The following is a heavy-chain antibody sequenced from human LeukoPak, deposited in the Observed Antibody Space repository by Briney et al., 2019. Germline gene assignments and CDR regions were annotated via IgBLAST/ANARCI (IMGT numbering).Heavy chain of an antibody. D-gene: IGHD6-13*01. Sequence: GGSLRLSCAASGFTFSTYEMNWVRQAPGKGLEWVSYISTSGNTKYFADSVKGRFTISRDNAKNSLYLQMNSLRAEDTAVYYCARDKSAAAKSPSRFYGMDVWGQGTTVTVSS. CDR1: GFTFSTYE. CDR3: ARDKSAAAKSPSRFYGMDV. V-gene: IGHV3-48*03. CDR2: ISTSGNTK. J-gene: IGHJ6*02.